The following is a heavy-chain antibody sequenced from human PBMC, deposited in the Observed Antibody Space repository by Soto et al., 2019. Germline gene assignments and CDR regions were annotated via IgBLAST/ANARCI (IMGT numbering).Heavy chain of an antibody. D-gene: IGHD1-7*01. J-gene: IGHJ6*02. CDR3: ARVHPELRRGMAV. V-gene: IGHV3-72*01. Sequence: EVQLVESGGGLVQPGGSLRLSCAASGFTFSDHYMDWVRQAPGKGLEWVGRTRNKANSYTTEYAASVKGRFTISRDDSKNSLYLQMNSLKTEDTAVYYCARVHPELRRGMAVWGQGTTVTVSS. CDR2: TRNKANSYTT. CDR1: GFTFSDHY.